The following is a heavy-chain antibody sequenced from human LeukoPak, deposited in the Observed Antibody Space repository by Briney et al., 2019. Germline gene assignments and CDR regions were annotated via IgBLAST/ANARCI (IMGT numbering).Heavy chain of an antibody. CDR1: GGSISSYY. D-gene: IGHD4-17*01. CDR2: IYYSGST. Sequence: PSETLSLTCTVSGGSISSYYWSWIRQPPGKGLEWIGYIYYSGSTNYNPSLKSRVTISVDTSKNQFSLKLSSVTAADTAVYYCARHPNDYGDYGGFDPWGQGTLVTVSS. V-gene: IGHV4-59*01. J-gene: IGHJ5*02. CDR3: ARHPNDYGDYGGFDP.